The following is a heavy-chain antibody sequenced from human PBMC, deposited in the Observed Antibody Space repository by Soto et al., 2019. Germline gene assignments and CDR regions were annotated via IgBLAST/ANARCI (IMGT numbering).Heavy chain of an antibody. V-gene: IGHV3-11*01. Sequence: GGSLRLSCAASGFTFSDYYMSWIRQAPGKGLEWVSYISFSVSTIYYADSVKGRFTISRDNAKNSLYLQMNSLRAEDTAVYYCARDDFWSGFYDYDYYNGMDVWGQGTTVTVS. CDR2: ISFSVSTI. D-gene: IGHD3-3*01. J-gene: IGHJ6*02. CDR1: GFTFSDYY. CDR3: ARDDFWSGFYDYDYYNGMDV.